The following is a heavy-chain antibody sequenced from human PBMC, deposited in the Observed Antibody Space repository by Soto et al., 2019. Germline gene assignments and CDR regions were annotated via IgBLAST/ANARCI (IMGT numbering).Heavy chain of an antibody. V-gene: IGHV1-3*01. D-gene: IGHD3-3*01. Sequence: ASVKVSCKASGYTFTSYAMHWVRQAPGQRLEWMGWINAGNGNTKYSQKFQGRVTITRDTSASTAYMELSSLRSEDTAVYYCGVAILEWFHHRGYYYYYGMDVWGQGTTVTVSS. CDR3: GVAILEWFHHRGYYYYYGMDV. CDR2: INAGNGNT. J-gene: IGHJ6*02. CDR1: GYTFTSYA.